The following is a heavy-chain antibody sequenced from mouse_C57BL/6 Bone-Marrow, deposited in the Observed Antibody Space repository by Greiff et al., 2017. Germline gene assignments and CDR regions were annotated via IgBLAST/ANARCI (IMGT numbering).Heavy chain of an antibody. CDR1: GYSFTGYY. CDR3: ARMNTITSDGAMDD. CDR2: INPTASDT. D-gene: IGHD1-1*01. J-gene: IGHJ4*01. Sequence: VQLQQSGPELVRPGASVKMSCKASGYSFTGYYMNWVKQSPIKGLEWIGKINPTASDTPYNQKFKAKATLTVDKSSSTAYMQLKSLTSEDSAVYYCARMNTITSDGAMDDWGKGTTVTVSS. V-gene: IGHV1-42*01.